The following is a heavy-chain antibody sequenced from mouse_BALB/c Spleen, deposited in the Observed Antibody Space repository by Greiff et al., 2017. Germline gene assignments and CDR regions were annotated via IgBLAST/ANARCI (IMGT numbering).Heavy chain of an antibody. V-gene: IGHV3-8*02. CDR3: ARGYDYDQDAMDY. CDR1: GDSITSGY. J-gene: IGHJ4*01. Sequence: VQLKQSGPSLVKPSQTLSLTCSVTGDSITSGYWNWIRKFPGNKLEYMGYISYSGSTYYNPSLKSRISITRDTSKNQYYLQLNSVTTEDTATYYCARGYDYDQDAMDYWGQGTSVTVSS. CDR2: ISYSGST. D-gene: IGHD2-4*01.